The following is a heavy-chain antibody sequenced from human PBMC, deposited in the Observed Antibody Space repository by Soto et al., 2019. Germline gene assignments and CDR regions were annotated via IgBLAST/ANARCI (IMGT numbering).Heavy chain of an antibody. Sequence: SVTSSDLSATACSPIRGVCYWGWLRQPPGNALEWIGSIYHSGSTYYNPSLKSRVTISVDTSKNQFSLKLSHVTAADRAVHYCATGWNHDSSGIDYWGQGTLVTVS. CDR2: IYHSGST. CDR1: CSPIRGVCY. D-gene: IGHD3-22*01. J-gene: IGHJ4*02. V-gene: IGHV4-38-2*01. CDR3: ATGWNHDSSGIDY.